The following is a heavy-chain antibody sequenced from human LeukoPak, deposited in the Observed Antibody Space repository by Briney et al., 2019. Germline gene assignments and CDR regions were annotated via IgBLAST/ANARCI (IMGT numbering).Heavy chain of an antibody. V-gene: IGHV4-34*01. J-gene: IGHJ6*02. CDR3: ARGPQITWFGEPYYYYGMDV. CDR1: GGSFSGYY. Sequence: SESLSLTCAVYGGSFSGYYWSWIRQPPGKGLEWIGEINHSGSTNYNPSLKSRVTISVDTSKNQFSLKLSSVTAADTAVYYCARGPQITWFGEPYYYYGMDVWGQGTTVTVSS. CDR2: INHSGST. D-gene: IGHD3-10*01.